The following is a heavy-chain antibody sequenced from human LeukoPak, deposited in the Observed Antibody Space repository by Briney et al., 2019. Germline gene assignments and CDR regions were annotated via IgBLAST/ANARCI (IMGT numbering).Heavy chain of an antibody. CDR3: ARDPRYCSGGSCPTNLDY. Sequence: GGSLRLSCAASGFTFSIYSMNWVRQAPGKGLEWVSYISSSSSTIYYADSVKGRFTISRDNAKNSLYLQMNSLRDEDTAVYYCARDPRYCSGGSCPTNLDYWGQGTLVTVSS. CDR2: ISSSSSTI. J-gene: IGHJ4*02. V-gene: IGHV3-48*02. CDR1: GFTFSIYS. D-gene: IGHD2-15*01.